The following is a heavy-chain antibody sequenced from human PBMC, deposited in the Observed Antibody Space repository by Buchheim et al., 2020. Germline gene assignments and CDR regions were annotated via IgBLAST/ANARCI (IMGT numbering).Heavy chain of an antibody. J-gene: IGHJ4*02. CDR3: ARGAGLGKSAGYSYPPFDY. D-gene: IGHD5-18*01. V-gene: IGHV1-46*01. CDR1: GYTFTSYY. Sequence: QVQLVQSGAEVKKPGASVKVSCKASGYTFTSYYMHWVRQAPGQGLEWMGNINPSGGSTSYAQKFQGRVTMTRDTSTSTVYMELSSLRSEDTAVYYCARGAGLGKSAGYSYPPFDYWGQGTL. CDR2: INPSGGST.